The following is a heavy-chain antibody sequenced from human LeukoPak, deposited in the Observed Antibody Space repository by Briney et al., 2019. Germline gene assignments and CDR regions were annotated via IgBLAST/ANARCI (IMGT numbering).Heavy chain of an antibody. CDR1: GFTFSNYT. CDR2: ISASGGNS. V-gene: IGHV3-23*01. J-gene: IGHJ4*02. D-gene: IGHD1-26*01. CDR3: ARDIELSC. Sequence: PGGSLRLSCAASGFTFSNYTMHWVRQASGRGLEWVSLISASGGNSYYADSVKGRFTVSRDSSKNTLHLQMNSLRAEDTAVYYCARDIELSCWGQGTLVTVSS.